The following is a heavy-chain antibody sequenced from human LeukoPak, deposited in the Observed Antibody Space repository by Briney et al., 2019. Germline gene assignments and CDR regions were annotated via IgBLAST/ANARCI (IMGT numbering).Heavy chain of an antibody. Sequence: ASVKVSCKVSGYTLTELSMHWVRQAPGQGLEWMGRINPNSGGTNYAQKFQGRVTMTRDTSISTAYMELSRLRSDNTAVYYCARDRGEMAISYWGQGTLVTVSS. D-gene: IGHD5-24*01. V-gene: IGHV1-2*06. J-gene: IGHJ4*02. CDR1: GYTLTELS. CDR3: ARDRGEMAISY. CDR2: INPNSGGT.